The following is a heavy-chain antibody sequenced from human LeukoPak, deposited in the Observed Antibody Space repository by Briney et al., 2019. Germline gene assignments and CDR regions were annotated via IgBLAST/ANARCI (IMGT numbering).Heavy chain of an antibody. CDR3: ARANWNYGAGTDY. Sequence: SETLSLTCAVYGGSFSGYYWSWIRQPPGKGPEWIGEINHSGSTNYNSSLKSRVTISVDTSKNQFSLKLSSVTAADTAVYYCARANWNYGAGTDYWGQGTLVTVSS. CDR2: INHSGST. V-gene: IGHV4-34*01. J-gene: IGHJ4*02. CDR1: GGSFSGYY. D-gene: IGHD1-7*01.